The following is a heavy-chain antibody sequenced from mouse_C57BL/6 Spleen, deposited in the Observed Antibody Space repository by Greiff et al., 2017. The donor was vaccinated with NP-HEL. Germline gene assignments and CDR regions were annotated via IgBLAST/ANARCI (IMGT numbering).Heavy chain of an antibody. Sequence: VHLVESGPGLVQPSQSLSITCTVSGFSLTSYGVHWVRQSPGKGLEWLGVIWSGGSTDYNAAFISRLSISKDNSKSQVFFKMKRLQADDTAIYYCARGLLRSYWYFDVWGTGTTVTVSS. J-gene: IGHJ1*03. V-gene: IGHV2-2*01. CDR3: ARGLLRSYWYFDV. CDR2: IWSGGST. CDR1: GFSLTSYG. D-gene: IGHD2-3*01.